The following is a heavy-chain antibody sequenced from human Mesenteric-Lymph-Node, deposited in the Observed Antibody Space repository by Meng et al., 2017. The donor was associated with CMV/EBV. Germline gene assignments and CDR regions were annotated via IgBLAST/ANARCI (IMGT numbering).Heavy chain of an antibody. D-gene: IGHD3-10*01. CDR2: ISYDGSNK. Sequence: GESLKISCAASGFTFSSYAMHWVRQAPGKGLEWVAVISYDGSNKYYADSVKGHFTVSRDNSKNTLYLQMNSLRAEDTAVYYCAKDSFGLWFGASDYWGQGTLVTVSS. J-gene: IGHJ4*02. CDR3: AKDSFGLWFGASDY. V-gene: IGHV3-30-3*01. CDR1: GFTFSSYA.